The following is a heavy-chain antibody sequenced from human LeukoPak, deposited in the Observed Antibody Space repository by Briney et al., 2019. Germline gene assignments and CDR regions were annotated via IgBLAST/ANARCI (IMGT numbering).Heavy chain of an antibody. CDR3: ATPYPREYCSTSSCYFNY. CDR1: GYSLSDHW. V-gene: IGHV5-51*01. Sequence: GESLKISCKASGYSLSDHWIGWVRQMPGKGLEWMGIIYPDDSDTRYSPSFQGQVTISADRSISTAYLQWSSLKASDTAMYYCATPYPREYCSTSSCYFNYWGQGTLVTVSS. D-gene: IGHD2-2*01. CDR2: IYPDDSDT. J-gene: IGHJ4*02.